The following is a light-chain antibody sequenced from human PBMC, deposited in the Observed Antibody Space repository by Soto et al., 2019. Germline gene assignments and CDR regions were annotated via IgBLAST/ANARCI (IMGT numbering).Light chain of an antibody. V-gene: IGKV3-11*01. CDR2: DSS. CDR1: QSVQSY. CDR3: QHRSSWPVT. Sequence: EVVLTQSPVTLSLSPGERATPSCRASQSVQSYLAWYQQKPGQAPRLLIYDSSNRATGVPARFSGSGSGTDFTLTISTLEPEDFAVYYCQHRSSWPVTFGQGTRLEIK. J-gene: IGKJ5*01.